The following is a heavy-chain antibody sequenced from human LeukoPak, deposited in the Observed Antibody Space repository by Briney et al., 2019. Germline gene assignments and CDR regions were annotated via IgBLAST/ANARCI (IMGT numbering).Heavy chain of an antibody. J-gene: IGHJ1*01. CDR3: VGLHYYDSSGYHSGSEYFQH. D-gene: IGHD3-22*01. CDR2: MNPNSGNT. Sequence: ASVKVSCKASGYTFTGYYMHWVRQAPGQGLEWMGWMNPNSGNTGYAQKFQGRVTMTRNTSISTAYMELSSLRSEDTAVYYCVGLHYYDSSGYHSGSEYFQHWGQGTLVTVSS. V-gene: IGHV1-8*02. CDR1: GYTFTGYY.